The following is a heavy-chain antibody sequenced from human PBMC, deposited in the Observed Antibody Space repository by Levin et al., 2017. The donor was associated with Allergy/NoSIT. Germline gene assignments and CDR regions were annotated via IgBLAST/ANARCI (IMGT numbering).Heavy chain of an antibody. CDR2: ISWSSHSL. V-gene: IGHV3-9*01. J-gene: IGHJ6*02. D-gene: IGHD5-18*01. CDR1: GFIFEDYA. CDR3: TIDSLRGYSLGSKFEVYGLDV. Sequence: GGSLRLSCEASGFIFEDYAMHWVRQVPGKGLEWVAGISWSSHSLGYADSVKGRFTISSDNAKNSLYLQMYSLRFEDTALYYCTIDSLRGYSLGSKFEVYGLDVWGHGTAVTV.